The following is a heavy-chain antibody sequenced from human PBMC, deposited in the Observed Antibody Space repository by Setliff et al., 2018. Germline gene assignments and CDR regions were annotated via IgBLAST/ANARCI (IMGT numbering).Heavy chain of an antibody. V-gene: IGHV1-18*01. J-gene: IGHJ4*02. CDR1: DYTFRNYA. D-gene: IGHD5-18*01. Sequence: ASVKVSCKASDYTFRNYAFAWVRQAPGQGLEWVGWISVYNGDTNYAQKFQGRVTLTTDTSTSTAYMELRSLTSDDSAFYYCARAPSVELVTIRTNSWFTYWGQGTLVTVSS. CDR3: ARAPSVELVTIRTNSWFTY. CDR2: ISVYNGDT.